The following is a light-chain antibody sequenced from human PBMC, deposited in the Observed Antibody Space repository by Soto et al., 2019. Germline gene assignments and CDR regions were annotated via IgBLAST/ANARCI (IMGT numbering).Light chain of an antibody. CDR2: DAS. Sequence: EIVLTQSPATLSLSPGERATLSCRASQSVSRYLAWYQQKPGQAPRLLIYDASSRATGIPARFSGSGSGTDFTLTISSLQPEDFATYYCQQSYSTLTFGGGTKVDIK. V-gene: IGKV3-11*01. CDR3: QQSYSTLT. CDR1: QSVSRY. J-gene: IGKJ4*01.